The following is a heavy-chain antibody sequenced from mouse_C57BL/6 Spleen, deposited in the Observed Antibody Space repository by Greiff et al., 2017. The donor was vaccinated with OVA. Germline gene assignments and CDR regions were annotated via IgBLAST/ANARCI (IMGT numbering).Heavy chain of an antibody. J-gene: IGHJ2*01. V-gene: IGHV1-82*01. CDR2: IYPGDGDT. Sequence: QVQLQQSGPELVKPGASVKISCKASGYAFSSSWMNWVKQRPGKGLEWIGRIYPGDGDTNYNGQFKGKATLTADKSSSTAYMQLSILTSEDSAVYFCATYYSNYVGDYWGQGTTLTVSS. D-gene: IGHD2-5*01. CDR1: GYAFSSSW. CDR3: ATYYSNYVGDY.